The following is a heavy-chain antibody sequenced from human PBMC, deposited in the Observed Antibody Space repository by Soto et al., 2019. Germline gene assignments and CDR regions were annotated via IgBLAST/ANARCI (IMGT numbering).Heavy chain of an antibody. CDR1: GFTFSSYA. CDR3: AKLIPTGMDV. CDR2: ISGSGGST. J-gene: IGHJ6*02. Sequence: GESLKISCAASGFTFSSYAMSWVRQAPGKGLEWVSAISGSGGSTYYAYSVKGRFTISRDNSKNTLYLQMNSLRAEDTAVYYCAKLIPTGMDVWGQGTTVTVSS. V-gene: IGHV3-23*01.